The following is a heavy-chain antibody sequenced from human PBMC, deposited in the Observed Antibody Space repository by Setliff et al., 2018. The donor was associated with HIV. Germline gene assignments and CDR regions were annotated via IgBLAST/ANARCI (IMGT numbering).Heavy chain of an antibody. CDR2: IYHSGNT. Sequence: PSETLSLTCTVSGGSISSSSSYWGWIRQSPGKGLEWIGSIYHSGNTYYNPSLKSRVTISVDTSKNQFSLKLSSVTAADTAVYYCARQGDSGAVSEYFRHWGQGTLVTVSS. CDR3: ARQGDSGAVSEYFRH. D-gene: IGHD2-21*02. J-gene: IGHJ1*01. V-gene: IGHV4-39*01. CDR1: GGSISSSSSY.